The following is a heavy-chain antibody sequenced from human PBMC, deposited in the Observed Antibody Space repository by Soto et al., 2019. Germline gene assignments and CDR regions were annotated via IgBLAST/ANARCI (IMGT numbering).Heavy chain of an antibody. V-gene: IGHV4-34*01. CDR1: GGSFSGYY. Sequence: PSETLSLTCAVYGGSFSGYYWSWIRQPPGKGLEWIGEINHSGSTNYNPSLKSRVTISVDTSKNQFSLKLSSVTAGDTAVYYCARRRYSSGWYGDIWGQGTMVTVSS. CDR2: INHSGST. D-gene: IGHD6-19*01. CDR3: ARRRYSSGWYGDI. J-gene: IGHJ3*02.